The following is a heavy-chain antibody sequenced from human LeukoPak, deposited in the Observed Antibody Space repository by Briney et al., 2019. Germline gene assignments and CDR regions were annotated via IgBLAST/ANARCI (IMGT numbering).Heavy chain of an antibody. CDR2: IYPGDSDT. J-gene: IGHJ5*02. V-gene: IGHV5-51*01. CDR1: GYSFTSSW. CDR3: ARSYNWNYRRFDP. Sequence: GESLKISCKGSGYSFTSSWIGWVRQMPGKGLELMGIIYPGDSDTKYSPSFQGQVTISADKSISTAYLQWSSLKASDTAMYYCARSYNWNYRRFDPWGHGTLVTVSS. D-gene: IGHD1-7*01.